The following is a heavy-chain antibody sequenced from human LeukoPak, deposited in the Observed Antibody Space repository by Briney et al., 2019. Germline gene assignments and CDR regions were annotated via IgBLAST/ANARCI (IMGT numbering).Heavy chain of an antibody. CDR3: AKDLRRWAFDI. V-gene: IGHV3-23*01. J-gene: IGHJ3*02. Sequence: PGGSLRLSCAASGFTFSNYAMAWVRQAPGKGLEWVSGIYGSAGNTYYADSVRGRFTISRDTSNNTLYLQMNSLRAEDTALYYCAKDLRRWAFDIWGQGTMVTVSS. CDR1: GFTFSNYA. CDR2: IYGSAGNT. D-gene: IGHD5-24*01.